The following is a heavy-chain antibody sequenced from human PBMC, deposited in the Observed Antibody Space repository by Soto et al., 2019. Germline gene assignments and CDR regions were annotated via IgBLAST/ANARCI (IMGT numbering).Heavy chain of an antibody. CDR3: ASSSQEGALFDY. V-gene: IGHV3-21*01. J-gene: IGHJ4*02. CDR2: ISSSSSYI. Sequence: GGSLRLSCAASGFTFSSYSMNWVRQAPGKGLEWVSSISSSSSYIYYADSVKGRFTISRDNAKNSLYLQMNSLRAEDTAVYYCASSSQEGALFDYWGQGTLVTVSS. CDR1: GFTFSSYS.